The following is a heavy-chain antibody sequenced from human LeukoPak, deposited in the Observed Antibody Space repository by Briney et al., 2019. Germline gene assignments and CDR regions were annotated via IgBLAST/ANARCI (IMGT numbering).Heavy chain of an antibody. CDR1: GFTVITND. J-gene: IGHJ4*02. CDR3: ARGVEPLAATTLAY. Sequence: GGSLRLSCAASGFTVITNDMTWVRQAPGKGLEWVSVLYSDGNTKYADSVQGRFTISRDISKNTLYLEMNSLSPDDTAVYYCARGVEPLAATTLAYWGQGTLVTVSS. V-gene: IGHV3-53*01. CDR2: LYSDGNT. D-gene: IGHD2-15*01.